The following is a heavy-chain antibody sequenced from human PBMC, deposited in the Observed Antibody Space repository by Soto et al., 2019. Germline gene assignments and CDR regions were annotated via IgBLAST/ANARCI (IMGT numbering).Heavy chain of an antibody. CDR1: GFTFSSYW. CDR3: ARDRERANYDSSGYYEAFDI. J-gene: IGHJ3*02. D-gene: IGHD3-22*01. CDR2: INSDGSST. Sequence: PGRSLRLSCAASGFTFSSYWMHWVRQAPGKGLVWVSRINSDGSSTSYADSVKGRFTISRDNAKNTLYLQMNSLRAEDTAVYYCARDRERANYDSSGYYEAFDIWGQGTMVTVS. V-gene: IGHV3-74*01.